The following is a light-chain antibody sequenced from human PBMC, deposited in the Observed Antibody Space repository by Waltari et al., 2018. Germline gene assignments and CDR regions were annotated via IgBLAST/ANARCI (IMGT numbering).Light chain of an antibody. J-gene: IGLJ3*02. CDR3: TSYTSSPSWV. Sequence: QSALTQPASESGSPGQSTTIPCTGTSRDVGGVKYVLWYQQQPGKAPKLMIYDVSKRPSGVSNRFSGSKSGNTASLTISGLQAEDEADYYCTSYTSSPSWVFGGGTKLTVL. V-gene: IGLV2-14*01. CDR1: SRDVGGVKY. CDR2: DVS.